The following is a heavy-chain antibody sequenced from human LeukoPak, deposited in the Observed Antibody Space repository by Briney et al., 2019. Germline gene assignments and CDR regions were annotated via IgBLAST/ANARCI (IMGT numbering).Heavy chain of an antibody. V-gene: IGHV3-23*01. CDR1: GFTFSSYA. Sequence: GGSLTLSCGGSGFTFSSYAMSWVRQAPGKGREWVSGISGSGGSTYYADSVKGRFTISRDNSKNTLYLQMNSLRAEDTAVYYCAKGSYSSGWSWGQGTLVTVSS. J-gene: IGHJ5*02. CDR2: ISGSGGST. CDR3: AKGSYSSGWS. D-gene: IGHD6-19*01.